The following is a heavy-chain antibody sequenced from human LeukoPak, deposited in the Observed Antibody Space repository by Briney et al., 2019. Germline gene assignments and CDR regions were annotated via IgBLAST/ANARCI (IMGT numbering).Heavy chain of an antibody. CDR2: INPHGGGT. V-gene: IGHV1-2*02. CDR3: VTTFGGSGSYDFDY. J-gene: IGHJ4*02. D-gene: IGHD3-10*01. Sequence: ASVKVPCKASGYTFTGYYMHWVRQVPGQGLEWMGWINPHGGGTYYAQKLQGRVAMTRDTSITTVYMELSRLRSDDTAVYYCVTTFGGSGSYDFDYWGPGTRVTVSS. CDR1: GYTFTGYY.